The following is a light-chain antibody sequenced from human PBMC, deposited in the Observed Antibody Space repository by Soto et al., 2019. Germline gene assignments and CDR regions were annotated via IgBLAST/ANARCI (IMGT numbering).Light chain of an antibody. CDR1: SSDVGGYNY. CDR3: TSYTSNTTLF. V-gene: IGLV2-14*01. J-gene: IGLJ1*01. CDR2: EVS. Sequence: QSALTQPASVSGSPGQSITISCTGTSSDVGGYNYVSWDQQYPGKAPKLMIYEVSNRPAGVSNRFSGSQSGNTASLTISGLQADDEADYYGTSYTSNTTLFFGTGTKVTVL.